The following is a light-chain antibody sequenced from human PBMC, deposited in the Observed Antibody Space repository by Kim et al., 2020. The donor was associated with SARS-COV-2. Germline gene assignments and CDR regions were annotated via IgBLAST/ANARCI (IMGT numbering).Light chain of an antibody. CDR3: NSRGSNDNVL. J-gene: IGLJ2*01. CDR1: SLRSYY. Sequence: VALGQTVRIKCQGDSLRSYYAPWYQQKPGQAPIVVIYGKNNRPSGIPDRFSGSSSGDTASLTITGTQAGDEADYYCNSRGSNDNVLFGGGTQMTVL. V-gene: IGLV3-19*01. CDR2: GKN.